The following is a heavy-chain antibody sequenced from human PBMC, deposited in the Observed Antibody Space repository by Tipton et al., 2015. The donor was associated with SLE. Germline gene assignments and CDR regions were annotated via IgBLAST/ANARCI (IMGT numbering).Heavy chain of an antibody. J-gene: IGHJ4*02. CDR3: ARSAGYGSNWAHFDY. CDR1: GYSISRGYY. V-gene: IGHV4-61*01. D-gene: IGHD6-13*01. Sequence: TLSLTCAVSGYSISRGYYWSWIRQPPGKGLEWIGYIYYSGRTNYNPSLKSRVTISVDTSKNQFSLKLSSVTAADTAVYYCARSAGYGSNWAHFDYWGQGTLVTVSS. CDR2: IYYSGRT.